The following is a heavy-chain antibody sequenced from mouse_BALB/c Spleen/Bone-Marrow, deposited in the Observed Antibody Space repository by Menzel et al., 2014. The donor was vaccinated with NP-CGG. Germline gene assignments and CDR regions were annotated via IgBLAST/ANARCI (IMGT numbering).Heavy chain of an antibody. J-gene: IGHJ4*01. Sequence: EVKLVESGGGLVKPGGSLKLSCAASGFTFSSYAMSWVRQTPVKRLEWVATISSGGSYTYYPDSVKGRFTISRDNAKNTLYLQMSSLRSEDTAMYYCARLRTTEAMDYWGQGTSVTVSS. D-gene: IGHD2-12*01. CDR1: GFTFSSYA. CDR3: ARLRTTEAMDY. V-gene: IGHV5-9-1*01. CDR2: ISSGGSYT.